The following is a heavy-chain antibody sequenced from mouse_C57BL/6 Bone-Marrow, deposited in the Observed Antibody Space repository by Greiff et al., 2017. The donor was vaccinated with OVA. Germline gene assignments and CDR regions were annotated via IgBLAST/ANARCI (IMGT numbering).Heavy chain of an antibody. V-gene: IGHV13-2*01. D-gene: IGHD1-1*01. CDR2: ITVKSDNTGA. J-gene: IGHJ4*01. CDR3: SRSDYYGSSPYAMDY. Sequence: VQLVETGGGLVRPGTSLKLSCVTSGYTFSNYRMHWLSQPPGKRLEWIAVITVKSDNTGANYAEAEKVGYAISKDDSNSSVYLELNRLREEDTATYFCSRSDYYGSSPYAMDYWGQGTSVTVSS. CDR1: GYTFSNYR.